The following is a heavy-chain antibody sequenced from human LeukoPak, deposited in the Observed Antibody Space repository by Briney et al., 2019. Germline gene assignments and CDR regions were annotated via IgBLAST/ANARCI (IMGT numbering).Heavy chain of an antibody. CDR1: GGSFSGYY. J-gene: IGHJ4*02. V-gene: IGHV4-34*01. CDR2: INHSGST. D-gene: IGHD3-10*01. CDR3: AREDSYGSGGYDY. Sequence: PSETLSLTCAVYGGSFSGYYWSWIRQPPGKGLEWIGEINHSGSTNYNPSLKSRVTISVDTSKNQFSLKLSSVTAADTAVYYCAREDSYGSGGYDYWGQGTLVTVSS.